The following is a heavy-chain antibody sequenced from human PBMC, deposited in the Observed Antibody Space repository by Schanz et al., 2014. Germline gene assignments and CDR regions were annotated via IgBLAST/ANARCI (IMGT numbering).Heavy chain of an antibody. CDR3: AVTGAIGVHDVLDV. Sequence: QVQLQESGPGLVKPSQTLSLTCAVSGGSISSGGYSWSWIRQPPGKGLEWIGYIFFRGSTYYNPSLKSLVTISIDTSKNQFSLRLTSVTDADTAVYFCAVTGAIGVHDVLDVWGQGTMVTVSS. J-gene: IGHJ3*01. CDR2: IFFRGST. CDR1: GGSISSGGYS. V-gene: IGHV4-30-4*07. D-gene: IGHD2-2*02.